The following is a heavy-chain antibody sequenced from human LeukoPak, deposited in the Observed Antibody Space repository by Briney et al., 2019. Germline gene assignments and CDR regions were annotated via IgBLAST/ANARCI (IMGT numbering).Heavy chain of an antibody. V-gene: IGHV1-8*01. CDR3: ARASDSSSWYTDWFDP. D-gene: IGHD6-13*01. Sequence: ASVKVSCKASGYTFTSYDINWVRQATGQGLEWMGWMNPNSGNTDYAQKFQGRVTMTRNTSISTAYMELSSLRSEDTAVYYCARASDSSSWYTDWFDPWGQGTLVTVSS. CDR1: GYTFTSYD. CDR2: MNPNSGNT. J-gene: IGHJ5*02.